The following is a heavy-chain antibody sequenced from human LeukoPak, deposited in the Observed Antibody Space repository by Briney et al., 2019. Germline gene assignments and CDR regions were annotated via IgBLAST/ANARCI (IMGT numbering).Heavy chain of an antibody. V-gene: IGHV1-58*02. CDR2: IVVGSGNT. J-gene: IGHJ6*02. CDR1: GFTFTSSA. CDR3: AAEGGGYYGMDV. D-gene: IGHD2-15*01. Sequence: SVKVSCKASGFTFTSSAMQWVRQARGQRLEWIGWIVVGSGNTNYAQKFQKRGTITRDMSTSTAYMELSSLRSEDTAVYYCAAEGGGYYGMDVWGQGTTVTVSS.